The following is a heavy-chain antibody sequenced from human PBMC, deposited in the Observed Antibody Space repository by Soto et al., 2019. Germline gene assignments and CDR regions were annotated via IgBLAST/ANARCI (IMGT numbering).Heavy chain of an antibody. CDR1: GFTFTSHW. Sequence: GGSLRLSCTASGFTFTSHWMGWVRQAPGKGLEWVANIKQDGSEKRYVDSVKGRFTISRDNGKDSLDLQMNSLRVEDTAVYYCARYSYSSGPQDFWGQGTLVTVSS. D-gene: IGHD6-19*01. J-gene: IGHJ4*02. V-gene: IGHV3-7*03. CDR3: ARYSYSSGPQDF. CDR2: IKQDGSEK.